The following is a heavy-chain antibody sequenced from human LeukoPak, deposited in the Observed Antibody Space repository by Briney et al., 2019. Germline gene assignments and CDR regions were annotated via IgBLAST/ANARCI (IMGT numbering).Heavy chain of an antibody. V-gene: IGHV3-21*01. D-gene: IGHD2-2*02. CDR2: ISSSSTYI. Sequence: GGSLRLSCAASGFTFSSYSMNWIRQAPGKGLEWVSSISSSSTYIYYADSLKGRFTISRDNAKNSLSLQMNSLRAEDTAVYYCARDTHCSSTSCYNAFDIWGQGTMVTVSS. CDR3: ARDTHCSSTSCYNAFDI. J-gene: IGHJ3*02. CDR1: GFTFSSYS.